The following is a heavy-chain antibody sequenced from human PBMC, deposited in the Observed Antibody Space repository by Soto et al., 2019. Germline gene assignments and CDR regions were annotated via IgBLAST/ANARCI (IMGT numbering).Heavy chain of an antibody. D-gene: IGHD6-19*01. CDR2: IVVGSGNT. V-gene: IGHV1-58*02. CDR1: GFTFTSSA. CDR3: ARGGGWYVWFDP. Sequence: SVKVSCKASGFTFTSSAMQWVRQARGQRLEWIGWIVVGSGNTNYAQKFQGRVTITRDTSASTAYMELSSLRSEDTAVYYCARGGGWYVWFDPWGQGTLVTVSS. J-gene: IGHJ5*02.